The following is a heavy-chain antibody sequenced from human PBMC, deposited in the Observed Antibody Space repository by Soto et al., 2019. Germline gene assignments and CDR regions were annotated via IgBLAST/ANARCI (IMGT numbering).Heavy chain of an antibody. CDR1: GGSVSSGSYY. Sequence: SATLSITCTVSGGSVSSGSYYWSWLRQPPGKGLEWIGYIYYSGSTNYNPSLKSRVTISVDTSKNQFSLKLSSVTAADTAVYYCAREVHALNWFDPWGQGTLVTVSS. J-gene: IGHJ5*02. V-gene: IGHV4-61*01. CDR2: IYYSGST. CDR3: AREVHALNWFDP. D-gene: IGHD2-8*01.